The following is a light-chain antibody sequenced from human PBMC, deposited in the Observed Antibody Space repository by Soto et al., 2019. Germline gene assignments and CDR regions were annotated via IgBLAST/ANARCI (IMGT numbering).Light chain of an antibody. CDR1: SGHSSYA. V-gene: IGLV4-69*01. Sequence: QSVLTQSPSASASLGASVKLTCTLSSGHSSYAIAWHQQQPEKGPRYLMKLNSDGSHSKGDGIPDRFSGSSSGAERYLPISSLQAEDEADYYCQTWGTGIQWVFGGGTKLTVL. CDR2: LNSDGSH. J-gene: IGLJ3*02. CDR3: QTWGTGIQWV.